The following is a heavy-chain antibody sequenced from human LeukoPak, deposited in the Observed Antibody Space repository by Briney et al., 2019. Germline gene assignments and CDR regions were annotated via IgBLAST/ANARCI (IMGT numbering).Heavy chain of an antibody. Sequence: QPGGSLRLSCAAPGITLSNYGMQWARQAPGKGLEWVAFIRYDESNHYYADSVKGRFTISRDKSKKTLHLQVNSLTADDTAVYYCAKDRLARCSGATCSVDYWGQGTLVMVSS. CDR3: AKDRLARCSGATCSVDY. CDR2: IRYDESNH. J-gene: IGHJ4*02. CDR1: GITLSNYG. V-gene: IGHV3-30*02. D-gene: IGHD2-15*01.